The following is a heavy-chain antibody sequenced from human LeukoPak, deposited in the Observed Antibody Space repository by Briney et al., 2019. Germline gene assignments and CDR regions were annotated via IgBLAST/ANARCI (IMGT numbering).Heavy chain of an antibody. D-gene: IGHD3-22*01. Sequence: GASVKVSCKASGYTFTGYYMHWVRQAPGQGLEWMGRINPNSGGTNYAQKFQGRATMTRDTSISTAYMELSRLRSDDTAVYYCARDNQYYYDSSGYLGDYWGQGTLVTVSS. CDR3: ARDNQYYYDSSGYLGDY. CDR2: INPNSGGT. CDR1: GYTFTGYY. J-gene: IGHJ4*02. V-gene: IGHV1-2*06.